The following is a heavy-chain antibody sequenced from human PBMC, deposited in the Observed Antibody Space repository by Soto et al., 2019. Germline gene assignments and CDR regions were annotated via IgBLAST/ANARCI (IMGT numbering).Heavy chain of an antibody. CDR3: ARDGDIVVVTAINYYYYGMDV. CDR2: ISAYNGNT. V-gene: IGHV1-18*01. CDR1: GYTFTSYG. J-gene: IGHJ6*02. D-gene: IGHD2-21*02. Sequence: QVQLVQSGAEVKKPGASVKVSCKASGYTFTSYGISWVRQAPGQGLEWMGWISAYNGNTNYAQKLQGRVTMTTDTSTSTAYMELRSLRSDDTAVYYCARDGDIVVVTAINYYYYGMDVWGQGTTVTVSS.